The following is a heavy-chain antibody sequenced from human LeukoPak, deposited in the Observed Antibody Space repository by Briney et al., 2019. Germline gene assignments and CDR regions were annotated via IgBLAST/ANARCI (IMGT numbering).Heavy chain of an antibody. CDR3: ARDPNWGSGY. Sequence: PGGSLSLPCAASGFIFSSYVMIWVRRAPGKGLEWVSIIGTSGGDIHYADSVKGRFSISRDNSKNTLSLQMNSLRVDDTAVYYCARDPNWGSGYWGQGTLVTVSS. D-gene: IGHD7-27*01. CDR1: GFIFSSYV. V-gene: IGHV3-23*01. J-gene: IGHJ4*02. CDR2: IGTSGGDI.